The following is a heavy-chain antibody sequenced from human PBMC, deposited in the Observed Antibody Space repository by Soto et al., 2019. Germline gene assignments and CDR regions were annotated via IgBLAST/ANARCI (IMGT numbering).Heavy chain of an antibody. J-gene: IGHJ4*02. CDR1: GFTFGDYA. V-gene: IGHV3-49*03. CDR3: TRDSESTTTPYFDY. CDR2: IRSKAYGGTT. Sequence: EVQLVESGGGLVQPGRSLRLSCTASGFTFGDYAMSWFRQAPGKGLAWVGFIRSKAYGGTTEYAASVKGRFTISRDDSKSIAYLQMNSLKTEDTAVYYCTRDSESTTTPYFDYWGQGTLVTVSS. D-gene: IGHD5-12*01.